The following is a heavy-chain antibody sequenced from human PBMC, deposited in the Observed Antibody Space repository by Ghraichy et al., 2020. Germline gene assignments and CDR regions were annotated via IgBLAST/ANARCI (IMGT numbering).Heavy chain of an antibody. Sequence: GGSLRLSCAASGFTLSNYWMHWVRQVPGKGLVWVSRIKSDGSSTIYADSLKGRFTISRDNAKNTLYLQMNSLRVEDTAVYYCAREYCRGGRCFFGTGGSHFDNWGQGTLVTVSS. CDR3: AREYCRGGRCFFGTGGSHFDN. CDR1: GFTLSNYW. J-gene: IGHJ4*02. V-gene: IGHV3-74*01. CDR2: IKSDGSST. D-gene: IGHD2-15*01.